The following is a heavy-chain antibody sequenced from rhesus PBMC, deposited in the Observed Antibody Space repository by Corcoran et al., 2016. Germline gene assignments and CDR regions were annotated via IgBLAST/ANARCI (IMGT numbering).Heavy chain of an antibody. CDR1: GFSITTIGLG. CDR2: IYWDDDK. J-gene: IGHJ4*01. D-gene: IGHD1-1*01. Sequence: VTFTASGASLVKPTQSLTLTCTFSGFSITTIGLGVRWILPPPWKALEWLALIYWDDDKYYSTTLKSRRTISKETSKNQVDRTMTNMDPVDTATYYWERKTPTAVYCDDWGQGVRVTVSS. CDR3: ERKTPTAVYCDD. V-gene: IGHV2-174*01.